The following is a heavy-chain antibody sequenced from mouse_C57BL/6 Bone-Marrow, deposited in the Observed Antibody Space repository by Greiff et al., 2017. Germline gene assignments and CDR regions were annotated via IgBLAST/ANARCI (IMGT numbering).Heavy chain of an antibody. D-gene: IGHD2-3*01. V-gene: IGHV1-22*01. CDR1: GYTFTDYN. J-gene: IGHJ3*01. CDR2: INPNNGGT. Sequence: VQLQQSGPELVKPGASVKMSCKASGYTFTDYNMPWVKQSHGKSLEWIGYINPNNGGTSYNQKFKSKATLTVNKSSSTAYMELRSLTSEDSAVYYCARSYDGYPSGFAYWGQGTLVTVSA. CDR3: ARSYDGYPSGFAY.